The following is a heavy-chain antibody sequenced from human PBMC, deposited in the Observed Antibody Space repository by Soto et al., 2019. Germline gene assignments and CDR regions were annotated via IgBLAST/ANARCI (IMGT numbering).Heavy chain of an antibody. CDR1: GFTVRNNY. Sequence: DVELVGSGGGLVQPGESVRLSCEAFGFTVRNNYMAWVRQAQGKGLEWVSSIYSDGATYYADSVKGRFTISRDNSKNTVSLQMNRLRSEDTAVYFCARGGDCGGDCYLDYWGLGTPVTVSS. CDR3: ARGGDCGGDCYLDY. V-gene: IGHV3-66*01. J-gene: IGHJ4*02. CDR2: IYSDGAT. D-gene: IGHD2-21*01.